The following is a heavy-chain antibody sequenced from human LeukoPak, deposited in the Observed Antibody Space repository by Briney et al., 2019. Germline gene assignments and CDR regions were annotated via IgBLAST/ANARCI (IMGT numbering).Heavy chain of an antibody. Sequence: SETLSLTCTVSGGSISSSSYYWGWIRQPPGKGLEWIGSIYYSGSTYYNPSLKSRVTISVDTSKNQFSLKLSSVTAADTAVYYCARRVRGWEPFDAFDIWGQGTMVAVSS. V-gene: IGHV4-39*07. CDR3: ARRVRGWEPFDAFDI. D-gene: IGHD1-26*01. CDR2: IYYSGST. CDR1: GGSISSSSYY. J-gene: IGHJ3*02.